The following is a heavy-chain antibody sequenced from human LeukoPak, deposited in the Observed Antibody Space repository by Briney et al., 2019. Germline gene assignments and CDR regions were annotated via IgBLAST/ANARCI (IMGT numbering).Heavy chain of an antibody. CDR1: GGSFSGYY. V-gene: IGHV4-34*01. J-gene: IGHJ5*02. Sequence: SETLSLTCAVYGGSFSGYYWSWIRQPPGKGLEWIGEINHSGSTNYNPSLKSRVTISVDTSKNQFSLKLSSVTAADTAVYYCAMTETWFDPWGQGTLVTVSS. CDR2: INHSGST. CDR3: AMTETWFDP.